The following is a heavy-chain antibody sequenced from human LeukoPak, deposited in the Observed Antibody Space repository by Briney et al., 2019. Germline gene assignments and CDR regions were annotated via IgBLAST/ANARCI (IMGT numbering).Heavy chain of an antibody. J-gene: IGHJ5*02. CDR2: ISAYNGNT. CDR1: GYTFTSYG. V-gene: IGHV1-18*01. Sequence: GASVKVSCKASGYTFTSYGISWVRQAPGQGLEWMGWISAYNGNTNYAQKLQGRVTMTTDTSTSTAYMELNRLRSDDTAVYYCVRDRPNNWFDPWGQGTLVTVSS. CDR3: VRDRPNNWFDP.